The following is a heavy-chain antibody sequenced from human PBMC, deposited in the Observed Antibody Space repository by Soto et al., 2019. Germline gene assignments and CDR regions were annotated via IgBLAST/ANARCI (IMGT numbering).Heavy chain of an antibody. D-gene: IGHD6-13*01. CDR2: ISWNSGTK. Sequence: QPGGSLRLSSVVSGFTFDHYAMHWVRPAPGEGLEWVSGISWNSGTKEYADSVKGRFPISRDNAKNSLHLQMSTLGAEDSAFYYCPKDTRPSLYTSSWFDHWGQGALVTVSS. V-gene: IGHV3-9*01. CDR3: PKDTRPSLYTSSWFDH. J-gene: IGHJ5*02. CDR1: GFTFDHYA.